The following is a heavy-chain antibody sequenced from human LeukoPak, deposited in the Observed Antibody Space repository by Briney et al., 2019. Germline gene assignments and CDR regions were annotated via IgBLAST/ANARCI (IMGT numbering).Heavy chain of an antibody. CDR2: INPSGGST. D-gene: IGHD6-6*01. Sequence: ASVKVSCKASGYTFTSYYVYWVRQAPGQGLEWMGIINPSGGSTSYAQKFQGRVTMTGDTSTSTVYMELSSLRSEDTAVYYCARAYSNSSPFDYWGQGTLVTVSS. CDR3: ARAYSNSSPFDY. J-gene: IGHJ4*02. CDR1: GYTFTSYY. V-gene: IGHV1-46*01.